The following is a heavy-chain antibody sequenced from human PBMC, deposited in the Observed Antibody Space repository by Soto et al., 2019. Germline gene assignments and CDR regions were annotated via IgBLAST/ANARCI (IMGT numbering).Heavy chain of an antibody. V-gene: IGHV4-4*07. CDR2: IHSSGST. CDR3: ARDQGVAAAGITWFDP. Sequence: PSETLSLTCTVSGASMNSYHWSWIRQPAGKGLEWIGHIHSSGSTNYNPSLKSRVTMSVDTSKNQSSPRLMSLTAADTAVYYCARDQGVAAAGITWFDPWGQGSLVTVSS. J-gene: IGHJ5*02. D-gene: IGHD6-13*01. CDR1: GASMNSYH.